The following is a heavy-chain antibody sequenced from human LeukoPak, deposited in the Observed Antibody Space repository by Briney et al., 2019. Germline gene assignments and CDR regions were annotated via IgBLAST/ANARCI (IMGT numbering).Heavy chain of an antibody. Sequence: SETLSLTCTVSGGSISSYYWSWIRQPPGKGLEWIGLIHYTGTTNYNPSLKSRVTISVDTSKNQFSLKLSSVTAADTAVYYCARQVRDSSPGLYFDYWGQGTLVTVSS. CDR3: ARQVRDSSPGLYFDY. D-gene: IGHD3-22*01. J-gene: IGHJ4*02. CDR2: IHYTGTT. V-gene: IGHV4-59*08. CDR1: GGSISSYY.